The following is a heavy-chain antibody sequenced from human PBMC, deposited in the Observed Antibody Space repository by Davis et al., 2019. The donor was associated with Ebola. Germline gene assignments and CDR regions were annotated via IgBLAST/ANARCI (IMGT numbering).Heavy chain of an antibody. CDR3: AGGKDSSGWYGDDAFDF. CDR1: GFTFSSYW. Sequence: GGSLRLSCAASGFTFSSYWMSWVRQAPGKGLEWVSSISSSSSYIYYADSVKGRFTISRDNAKNSLYLQMNSLRAEDTAVYYCAGGKDSSGWYGDDAFDFWGQGTMVIVSS. V-gene: IGHV3-21*01. J-gene: IGHJ3*01. D-gene: IGHD6-19*01. CDR2: ISSSSSYI.